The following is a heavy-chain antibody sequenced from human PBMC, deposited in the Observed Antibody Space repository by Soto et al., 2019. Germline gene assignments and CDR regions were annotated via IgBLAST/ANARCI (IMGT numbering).Heavy chain of an antibody. CDR3: AMQYYDILTGYSYFDY. V-gene: IGHV1-8*01. CDR1: GYTFTSYD. CDR2: MNPNSGNT. Sequence: ASVKVSCKASGYTFTSYDMNWVRQATGQGLEWMGWMNPNSGNTGYAQKFQGRVTMTRNTSISTAYMELSSLRSEDTAVYYCAMQYYDILTGYSYFDYWGQGTLVTVSS. D-gene: IGHD3-9*01. J-gene: IGHJ4*02.